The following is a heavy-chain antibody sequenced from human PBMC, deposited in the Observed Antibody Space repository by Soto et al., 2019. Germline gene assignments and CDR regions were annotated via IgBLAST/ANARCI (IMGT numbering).Heavy chain of an antibody. Sequence: GGSLRLSCAASGFTFENFGMSWVRQAPGKWLEWISSISGSGFKKYYADSVKGRFTISRDNSKSTVYLELNNLSAEDTAVYHCAKNQGVELVPLATVDWFDPWGQGXVVTVSS. D-gene: IGHD1-26*01. V-gene: IGHV3-23*01. CDR1: GFTFENFG. CDR2: ISGSGFKK. J-gene: IGHJ5*02. CDR3: AKNQGVELVPLATVDWFDP.